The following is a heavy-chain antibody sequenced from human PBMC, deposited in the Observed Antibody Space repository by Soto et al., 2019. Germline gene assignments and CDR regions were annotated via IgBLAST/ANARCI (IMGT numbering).Heavy chain of an antibody. CDR3: ARATYCGGDCYISGGWFDP. V-gene: IGHV4-30-4*01. CDR2: IYYSGST. CDR1: GGSISSGDYY. J-gene: IGHJ5*02. D-gene: IGHD2-21*02. Sequence: SETLSLTCTVSGGSISSGDYYWSWIRQPPGKGLEWIGYIYYSGSTYYNPSLKSRVTISVDTSKNQFSLKLSSVTAADTAVYYCARATYCGGDCYISGGWFDPWGQGTLVTVSS.